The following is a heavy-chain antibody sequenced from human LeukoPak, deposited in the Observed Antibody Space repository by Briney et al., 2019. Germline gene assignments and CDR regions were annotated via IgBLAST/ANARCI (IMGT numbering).Heavy chain of an antibody. CDR2: VNPNSGDT. V-gene: IGHV1-2*02. J-gene: IGHJ4*02. Sequence: ASVKVSCKASGYTFTGYYLHWVRQAPGQGLEWMGCVNPNSGDTNYAQKFQGSVTMTRDTSISTVYMELSRLRSDDTAVYYCARGAHYYYDSSGYYYWGQGTLVTVSS. CDR1: GYTFTGYY. D-gene: IGHD3-22*01. CDR3: ARGAHYYYDSSGYYY.